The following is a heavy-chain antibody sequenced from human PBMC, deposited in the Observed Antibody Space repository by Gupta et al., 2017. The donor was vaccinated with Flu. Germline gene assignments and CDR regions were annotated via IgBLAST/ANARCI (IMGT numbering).Heavy chain of an antibody. J-gene: IGHJ5*02. CDR2: ISGESSYI. V-gene: IGHV3-21*01. D-gene: IGHD2-8*01. Sequence: MNWVRQAPGRGLEWVSFISGESSYIYYADSMRGRFTVSRDYAENSLYLQLNNLAVEDTAIYYCVRAGAPGTNGICYRFDLWGQGSLVTVSS. CDR3: VRAGAPGTNGICYRFDL.